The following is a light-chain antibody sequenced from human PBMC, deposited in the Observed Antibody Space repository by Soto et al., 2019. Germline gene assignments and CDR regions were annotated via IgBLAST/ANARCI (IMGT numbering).Light chain of an antibody. Sequence: DIQMTQSPSSLSASLGDRVTITCRASQGIKKYVAWYQQKPGKVPKLLIYAASSLQSGVPSRFSGSGSGTDFTLTISSLQSEDVATYYCQKYDTVPWAFGQGTKVDIK. CDR1: QGIKKY. V-gene: IGKV1-27*01. CDR3: QKYDTVPWA. J-gene: IGKJ1*01. CDR2: AAS.